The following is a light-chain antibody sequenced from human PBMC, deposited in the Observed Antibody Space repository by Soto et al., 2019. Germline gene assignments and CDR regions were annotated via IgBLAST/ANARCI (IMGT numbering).Light chain of an antibody. CDR1: QSVSNNY. V-gene: IGKV3-20*01. CDR2: GSS. CDR3: QQYGSSPPYT. Sequence: EVVLTQSPGTLSLSPGERSTLSCRASQSVSNNYFAWYQQKPGQAPRLLIFGSSDRATGTPDRFSGSGSLTDFTLTISRLEPEDFAVYYCQQYGSSPPYTFGQGTKLEIK. J-gene: IGKJ2*01.